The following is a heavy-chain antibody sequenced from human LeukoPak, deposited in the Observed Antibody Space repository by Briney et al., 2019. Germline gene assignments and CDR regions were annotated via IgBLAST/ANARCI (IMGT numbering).Heavy chain of an antibody. CDR3: AKVAYSGSYLGYFDY. J-gene: IGHJ4*02. D-gene: IGHD1-26*01. CDR1: GFTFDDYA. V-gene: IGHV3-9*01. CDR2: ISWNSGSI. Sequence: PGRSLRLSCAASGFTFDDYAMHWVRHAPGKGLEWVSGISWNSGSIGYADSVKGRFTISRDNAKNSLYLQMNSLRAEDTALYYCAKVAYSGSYLGYFDYWGQGTLVTVSS.